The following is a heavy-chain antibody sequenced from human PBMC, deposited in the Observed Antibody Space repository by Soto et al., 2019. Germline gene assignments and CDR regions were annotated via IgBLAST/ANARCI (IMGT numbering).Heavy chain of an antibody. J-gene: IGHJ4*02. D-gene: IGHD1-26*01. CDR2: ISTRSNSI. Sequence: GGSLRLSCAASAFSFSTYSMNRVRQAPGKGLEWVSYISTRSNSIYYVDSVKGRFTISRDNAKNSLFLQMSRLRDEDTAVYFCARAKYGGAYSPFDNWGQGSLVTVSS. V-gene: IGHV3-48*02. CDR3: ARAKYGGAYSPFDN. CDR1: AFSFSTYS.